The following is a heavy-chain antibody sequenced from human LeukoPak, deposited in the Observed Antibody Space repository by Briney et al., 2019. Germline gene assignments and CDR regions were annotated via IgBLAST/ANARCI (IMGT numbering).Heavy chain of an antibody. J-gene: IGHJ2*01. CDR1: GGSFSGYY. CDR2: INHSGST. CDR3: AKPTVVTRYWYFDL. V-gene: IGHV4-34*01. D-gene: IGHD4-23*01. Sequence: SETLSLTCAVSGGSFSGYYWSWIRQPPGKGLEWIGEINHSGSTNYNPSLKSRVTISVDTSKNQFSLKLSSVTAADTAVYYCAKPTVVTRYWYFDLWGRGTLVTVSS.